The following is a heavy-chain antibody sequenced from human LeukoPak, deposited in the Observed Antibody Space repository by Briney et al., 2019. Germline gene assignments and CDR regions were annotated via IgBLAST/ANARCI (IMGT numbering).Heavy chain of an antibody. V-gene: IGHV4-30-4*01. CDR1: GGSISSGDYY. CDR3: ARHVFPEMATTSNWFDP. D-gene: IGHD5-24*01. CDR2: IYYSGST. J-gene: IGHJ5*02. Sequence: SQTLSLTCTVSGGSISSGDYYWSWIRQPPGKGLEWIGYIYYSGSTYYNPSLKSRVTTSVDTSKNQFSLKLSSVTAADTAVYYCARHVFPEMATTSNWFDPWGQGTLVTVSS.